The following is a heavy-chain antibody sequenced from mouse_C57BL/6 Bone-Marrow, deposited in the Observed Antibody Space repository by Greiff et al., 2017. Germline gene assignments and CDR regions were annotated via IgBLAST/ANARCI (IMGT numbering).Heavy chain of an antibody. CDR2: ISSGGDYI. CDR1: GFTFSSYA. CDR3: TRDEVLRAWFAY. D-gene: IGHD1-1*01. V-gene: IGHV5-9-1*02. J-gene: IGHJ3*01. Sequence: EVKLMESGEGLVKPGGSLKLSCAASGFTFSSYAMSWVRQTPEKRLEWVAYISSGGDYIYYADTVKGRFTISRDHARNTLYLQMSSLKSEDTAMYYCTRDEVLRAWFAYWGQGTLVTVSA.